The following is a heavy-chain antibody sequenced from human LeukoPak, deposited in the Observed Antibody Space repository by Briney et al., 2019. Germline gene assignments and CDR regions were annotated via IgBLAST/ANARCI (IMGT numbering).Heavy chain of an antibody. CDR1: GFTFSNAW. CDR3: TTDLWELLYYYGMDV. J-gene: IGHJ6*02. Sequence: GGSLRLSCAASGFTFSNAWMSWVRQASGKGLEWVGRIKSKTDGGTTDYAAPVKGRFTISRDDSKNTLYLQMNSLKTEDTAVYYCTTDLWELLYYYGMDVWGQGTTVTVSS. CDR2: IKSKTDGGTT. V-gene: IGHV3-15*01. D-gene: IGHD1-26*01.